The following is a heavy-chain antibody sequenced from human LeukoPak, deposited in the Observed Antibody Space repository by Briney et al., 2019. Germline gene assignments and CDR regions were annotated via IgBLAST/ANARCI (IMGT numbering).Heavy chain of an antibody. J-gene: IGHJ3*02. D-gene: IGHD3-10*01. CDR3: ARGSSRSFDI. Sequence: GGSLRLSCAASGFTFSSYAMHWVRQAPGKGLEWVAVISYDGSNKYYADSVKGRFTISRDNSKNTLYLQMNSLRAEDTAVYYCARGSSRSFDIWGLGTMVTVSS. CDR1: GFTFSSYA. V-gene: IGHV3-30*04. CDR2: ISYDGSNK.